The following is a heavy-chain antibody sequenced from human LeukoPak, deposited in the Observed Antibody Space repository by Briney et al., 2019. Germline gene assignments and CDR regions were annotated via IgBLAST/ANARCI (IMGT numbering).Heavy chain of an antibody. CDR1: GYTFTGYY. Sequence: ASVKVSCKASGYTFTGYYMHWVRQAPGQGLEWMGWINPNSGGTNYAQKFQGWVTMTRDTSISTAYMELSRLRSDDTAVYYCARAKSSYYCSSTSCYYYYYGMDVWGQGTTVTVSS. J-gene: IGHJ6*02. V-gene: IGHV1-2*04. CDR3: ARAKSSYYCSSTSCYYYYYGMDV. CDR2: INPNSGGT. D-gene: IGHD2-2*01.